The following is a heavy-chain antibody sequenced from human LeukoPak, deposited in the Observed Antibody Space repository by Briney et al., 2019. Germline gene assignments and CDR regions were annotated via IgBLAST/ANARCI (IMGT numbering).Heavy chain of an antibody. CDR2: IRYDGSNK. CDR1: GFTFSSYG. Sequence: PGGSLRLSCAASGFTFSSYGMHWVRQAPGKGLEWVAFIRYDGSNKYYADSVKGRFTISRDNSKNTLYLQMNSLRAEDTAVYYCAKDAIRFLEWSPYDYWGQGTLVTVSS. V-gene: IGHV3-30*02. D-gene: IGHD3-3*01. CDR3: AKDAIRFLEWSPYDY. J-gene: IGHJ4*02.